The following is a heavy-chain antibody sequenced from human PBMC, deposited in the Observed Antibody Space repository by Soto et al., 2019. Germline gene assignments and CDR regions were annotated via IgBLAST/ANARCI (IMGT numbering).Heavy chain of an antibody. CDR1: GFTFSSYG. CDR3: ARTANYYDSSGYDFDC. CDR2: IWYDGRNT. J-gene: IGHJ4*02. Sequence: QVQLVESGGGVVQPGRSLRLSCAASGFTFSSYGMHWVRQAPGKGLEWVAVIWYDGRNTYYADSVKGRFTISRDKSKNTLYLQMNNLRAEDTAVYYCARTANYYDSSGYDFDCWGQGTLVTVSS. D-gene: IGHD3-22*01. V-gene: IGHV3-33*01.